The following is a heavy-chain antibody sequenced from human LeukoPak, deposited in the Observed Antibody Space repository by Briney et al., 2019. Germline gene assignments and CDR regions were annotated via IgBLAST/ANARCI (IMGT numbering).Heavy chain of an antibody. Sequence: ASVKVSCKASGGTFSSYAISWGRQAPGQGLEWMGWISAYNGNTNYAQKLQGRVTMTTDTSTSTAYMELRSLRSDDTAVYYCARDIGYSSGWNLDYWGQGTLVTVSS. D-gene: IGHD6-19*01. V-gene: IGHV1-18*01. CDR1: GGTFSSYA. CDR3: ARDIGYSSGWNLDY. CDR2: ISAYNGNT. J-gene: IGHJ4*02.